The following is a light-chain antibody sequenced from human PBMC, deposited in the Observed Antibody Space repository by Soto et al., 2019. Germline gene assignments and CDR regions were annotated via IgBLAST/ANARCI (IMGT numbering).Light chain of an antibody. CDR2: GAS. CDR3: QQYSSSPRT. CDR1: QSVRSSY. Sequence: EIVLTQSPGTLSLSPGERATLSCRASQSVRSSYLAWYQQKPGQAPRLLIYGASSRATGIPDRFSGSGSGTDFTLTINRLEPGDFAVYYCQQYSSSPRTFGQGTKVEMK. J-gene: IGKJ1*01. V-gene: IGKV3-20*01.